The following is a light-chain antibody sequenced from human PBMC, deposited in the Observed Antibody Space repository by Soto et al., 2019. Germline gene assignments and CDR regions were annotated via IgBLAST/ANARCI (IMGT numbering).Light chain of an antibody. V-gene: IGLV2-14*01. Sequence: QSALTQPASVSGSPGQSITISCTGTSSDVGGYNYVSWYQQHPGKAPKLMIYEVSNRPSGVSDRFSASKPGDTASLIISGLQAEDEADYYCSSYTSSHTYVFGTGTKVTVL. CDR3: SSYTSSHTYV. J-gene: IGLJ1*01. CDR2: EVS. CDR1: SSDVGGYNY.